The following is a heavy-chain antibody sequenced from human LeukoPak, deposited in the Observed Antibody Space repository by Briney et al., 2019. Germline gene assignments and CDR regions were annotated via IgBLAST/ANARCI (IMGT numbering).Heavy chain of an antibody. CDR1: GGSISSSSYY. V-gene: IGHV4-39*01. CDR2: IYYSGST. Sequence: SETLSLTCTVSGGSISSSSYYWGWIRQPPGKGLEWIGSIYYSGSTYYNPSLKSRFTISVDTSKNQFSLKLSSVTAADTAVYYCARPDYGDPNWFDPWGQGTLVTVSS. D-gene: IGHD4-17*01. J-gene: IGHJ5*02. CDR3: ARPDYGDPNWFDP.